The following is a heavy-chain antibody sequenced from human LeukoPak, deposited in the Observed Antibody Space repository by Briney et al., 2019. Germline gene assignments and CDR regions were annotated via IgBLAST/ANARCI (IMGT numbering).Heavy chain of an antibody. Sequence: ASVKVSCKASGYTFTSYDINWVRQATGQGLEWMGWMNPNSGNTGYAQKFQGRVTMTRNTSISTAYMELSSLRSEDTAVYYCARDIAAAPEGGFDPWGQGTLVTVSS. CDR1: GYTFTSYD. CDR3: ARDIAAAPEGGFDP. D-gene: IGHD6-13*01. CDR2: MNPNSGNT. J-gene: IGHJ5*02. V-gene: IGHV1-8*01.